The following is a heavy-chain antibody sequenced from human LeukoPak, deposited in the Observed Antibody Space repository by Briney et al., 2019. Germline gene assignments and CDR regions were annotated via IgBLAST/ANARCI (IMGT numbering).Heavy chain of an antibody. Sequence: GGSLRLSCAASGFTFSNVWMSWVRQAPGKGLEWVGRIKSKTDSATTDYAASVKGRFTISSDDSKTTLYLQMNSLKTEDTAVYYCTTDSPYYPANAYWGQGTRVTVSS. CDR3: TTDSPYYPANAY. D-gene: IGHD3-22*01. V-gene: IGHV3-15*01. J-gene: IGHJ4*02. CDR1: GFTFSNVW. CDR2: IKSKTDSATT.